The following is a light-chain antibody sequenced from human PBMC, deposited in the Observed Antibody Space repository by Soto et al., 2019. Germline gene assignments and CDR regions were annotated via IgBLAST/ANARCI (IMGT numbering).Light chain of an antibody. Sequence: DVKMTQSPSTLSASVGDRVTITFRVSQSISCWLAWYQQKPGKAPTLLIYDVSSLESWVPSRFSGSGSGTEFTLTINSLQPDDFATYYCQQYNTYSSLTFGGGTKVDI. CDR2: DVS. J-gene: IGKJ4*01. V-gene: IGKV1-5*01. CDR1: QSISCW. CDR3: QQYNTYSSLT.